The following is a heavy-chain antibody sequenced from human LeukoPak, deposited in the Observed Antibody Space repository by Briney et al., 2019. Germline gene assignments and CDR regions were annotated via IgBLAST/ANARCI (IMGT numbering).Heavy chain of an antibody. CDR2: IYYSGST. D-gene: IGHD3-10*01. Sequence: PSETLSLTCTVSGGSISSYYWSWIRQPPGKGLEWIGYIYYSGSTNYNPSLKSRLTISVDTSKNQFSLKLSSVTAADTAVYYCARPRITSDAFDIWGQGTMVTVSS. J-gene: IGHJ3*02. CDR1: GGSISSYY. V-gene: IGHV4-59*08. CDR3: ARPRITSDAFDI.